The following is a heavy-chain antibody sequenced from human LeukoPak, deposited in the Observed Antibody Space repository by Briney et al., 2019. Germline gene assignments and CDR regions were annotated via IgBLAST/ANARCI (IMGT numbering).Heavy chain of an antibody. CDR1: GYSFTSYW. D-gene: IGHD4-17*01. CDR2: IYPGDSDT. V-gene: IGHV5-51*01. J-gene: IGHJ5*02. Sequence: GESLKISCKGSGYSFTSYWIGWVRQMPGKGLEWMGIIYPGDSDTRYSPSFQGQVTISPDKSISTAYLQWSSLKASDTAMYYCARHGIGDDYGDYGWFDPWGQGTLVTVSS. CDR3: ARHGIGDDYGDYGWFDP.